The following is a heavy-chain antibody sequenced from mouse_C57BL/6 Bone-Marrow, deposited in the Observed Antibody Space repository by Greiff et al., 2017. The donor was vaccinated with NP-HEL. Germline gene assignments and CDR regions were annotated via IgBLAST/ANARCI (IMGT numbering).Heavy chain of an antibody. CDR3: TNDYIYFDS. J-gene: IGHJ2*01. CDR1: GFNIKDDY. V-gene: IGHV14-4*01. CDR2: IDPENGDT. D-gene: IGHD2-4*01. Sequence: VQLQQSGAELVRPGASVKLSCTASGFNIKDDYMHWVKQRPEQGLEWIGWIDPENGDTEYASKFQGKATITADTSSNTAYLQLSSLTSEDTAVYYCTNDYIYFDSWGQGTTLTVSS.